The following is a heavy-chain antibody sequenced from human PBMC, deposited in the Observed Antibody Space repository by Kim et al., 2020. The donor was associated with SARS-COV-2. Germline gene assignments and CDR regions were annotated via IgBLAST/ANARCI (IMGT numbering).Heavy chain of an antibody. CDR3: ARDQKMWSGVVMDV. Sequence: GGSLRLSCAASGFTFSSYAMHWVRQAPGKGLEWVAVISYDGSNKYYADSVKGRFTISRDNSKNTLYLQMNSLRAEDTAVYYCARDQKMWSGVVMDVWGKGTTVTVSS. CDR1: GFTFSSYA. V-gene: IGHV3-30-3*01. CDR2: ISYDGSNK. D-gene: IGHD3-3*01. J-gene: IGHJ6*03.